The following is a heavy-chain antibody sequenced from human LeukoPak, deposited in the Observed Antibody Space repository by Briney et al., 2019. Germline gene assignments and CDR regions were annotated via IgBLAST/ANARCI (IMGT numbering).Heavy chain of an antibody. D-gene: IGHD5-12*01. J-gene: IGHJ4*02. CDR2: INPNSGGT. CDR1: GYTFTGYY. V-gene: IGHV1-2*02. Sequence: ASVKVSCKASGYTFTGYYMHWVRQAPGQGLEWMGWINPNSGGTNYAQKFQGRVTMTRDTSISTAYMELSRLRSDDTAVYYCARWGVVATIWFDYWGQGTLVTVSS. CDR3: ARWGVVATIWFDY.